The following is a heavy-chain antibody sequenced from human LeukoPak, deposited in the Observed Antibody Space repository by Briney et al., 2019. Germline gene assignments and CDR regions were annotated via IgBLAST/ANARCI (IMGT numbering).Heavy chain of an antibody. V-gene: IGHV4-59*01. D-gene: IGHD3-22*01. CDR1: GGSISSYY. J-gene: IGHJ5*02. Sequence: PSETLSLTCTVSGGSISSYYWSWIRQPPGKGLEWIGYIYCSGSTNYNPSLKSRVTISVDTSKNQFSLKLSSVTAADTAVYYCARVHFHSGSFDPWGQGTLVTVSS. CDR2: IYCSGST. CDR3: ARVHFHSGSFDP.